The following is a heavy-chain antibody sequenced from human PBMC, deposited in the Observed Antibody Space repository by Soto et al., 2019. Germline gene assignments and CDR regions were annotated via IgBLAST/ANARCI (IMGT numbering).Heavy chain of an antibody. V-gene: IGHV4-34*01. CDR1: GGSFTGYY. Sequence: SETLSLTCAVNGGSFTGYYGAWIRQSPGKGLEWIGEISHSGRTNYNPSLKSRVTISVDTSKNQFSLKVSSVTAADTGMYYCAKNGGSTLYYFDSWGQGTVVTVSS. CDR2: ISHSGRT. D-gene: IGHD6-13*01. J-gene: IGHJ4*02. CDR3: AKNGGSTLYYFDS.